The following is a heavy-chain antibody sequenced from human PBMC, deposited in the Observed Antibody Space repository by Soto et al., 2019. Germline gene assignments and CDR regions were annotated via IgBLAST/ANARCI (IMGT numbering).Heavy chain of an antibody. CDR1: GGSISSSSYY. J-gene: IGHJ6*02. V-gene: IGHV4-39*01. CDR3: ARHQDYGSGSYYRYGMDV. CDR2: IFYSGST. Sequence: PSETLSLTCTVSGGSISSSSYYWGWIRQPPGKGLEWIGSIFYSGSTYYNPSLKSRVTISVDTSKNQFSLKMSSVTAADTALYYCARHQDYGSGSYYRYGMDVWGQGTTVTVSS. D-gene: IGHD3-10*01.